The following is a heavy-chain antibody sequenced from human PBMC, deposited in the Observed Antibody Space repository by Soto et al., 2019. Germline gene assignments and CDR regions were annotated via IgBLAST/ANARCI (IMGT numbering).Heavy chain of an antibody. D-gene: IGHD3-22*01. J-gene: IGHJ4*02. CDR1: GYTFTRYD. CDR2: MNPNSGNT. Sequence: ASVKVSCKASGYTFTRYDINWVRQATGQGLEWMGWMNPNSGNTGYAQKFQGRVTMTRNTSTSTAYMELSSLRSEDTAVYYCARGRAWTTAPSWYYYDSSGYQRLDYWGQGTLVTVSS. CDR3: ARGRAWTTAPSWYYYDSSGYQRLDY. V-gene: IGHV1-8*01.